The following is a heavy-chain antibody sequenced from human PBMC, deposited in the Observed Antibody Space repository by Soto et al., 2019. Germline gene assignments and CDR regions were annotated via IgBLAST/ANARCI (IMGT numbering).Heavy chain of an antibody. CDR1: GFTFSDYY. Sequence: GVSLRLSCAASGFTFSDYYMSWIRQAPGKGLEWVSYISSSSSYTNYADSVKGRFTISRDNAKNSLYLQMNSRRAEDTAVYYCARDRGVSGPRAVDYYYYGTDVWGQGTTVTVSS. J-gene: IGHJ6*02. V-gene: IGHV3-11*06. CDR2: ISSSSSYT. D-gene: IGHD3-10*01. CDR3: ARDRGVSGPRAVDYYYYGTDV.